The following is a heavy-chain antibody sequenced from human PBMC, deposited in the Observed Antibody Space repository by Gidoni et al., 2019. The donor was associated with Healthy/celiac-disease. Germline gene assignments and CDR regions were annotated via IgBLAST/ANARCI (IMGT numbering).Heavy chain of an antibody. CDR1: GFTFSSYG. Sequence: QVQLVESGGGVVQPGRSLRLSCAASGFTFSSYGMHWVRQAPGKGLEWVAVRSYDGSNKYYADSVKGRFTISRDNSKNTLYLQMNSLRAEDTAVYYCAKDQGWFDPWGQGTLVTVSS. CDR2: RSYDGSNK. J-gene: IGHJ5*02. CDR3: AKDQGWFDP. V-gene: IGHV3-30*18.